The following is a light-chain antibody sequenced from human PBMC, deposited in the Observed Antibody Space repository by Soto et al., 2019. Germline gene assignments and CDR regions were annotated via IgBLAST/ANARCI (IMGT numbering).Light chain of an antibody. Sequence: DIQMTQSPSTLSASVGDRVTITCRASQNIVNWLAWYQQKPGKAPKVLIFGASTLERGVPSRFSGTGSGTEFTLTITNLQPGDFATYYGQQYNTFSATFGQGTRLEIK. CDR2: GAS. J-gene: IGKJ5*01. V-gene: IGKV1-5*01. CDR3: QQYNTFSAT. CDR1: QNIVNW.